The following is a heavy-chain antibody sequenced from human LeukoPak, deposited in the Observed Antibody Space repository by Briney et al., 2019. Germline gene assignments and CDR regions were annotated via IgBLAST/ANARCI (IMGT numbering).Heavy chain of an antibody. CDR1: GYSISGGYY. V-gene: IGHV4-38-2*01. D-gene: IGHD3-22*01. CDR3: ARGEQGYYDSFLY. Sequence: PSETLSLTCAVSGYSISGGYYWGWFRQPPGKGLEWIGSIYHSGSTYYNPSLKSRVTISVYTSKNQFSLKLSSVTAADTAVYYCARGEQGYYDSFLYWGQGNLVTVSS. J-gene: IGHJ4*02. CDR2: IYHSGST.